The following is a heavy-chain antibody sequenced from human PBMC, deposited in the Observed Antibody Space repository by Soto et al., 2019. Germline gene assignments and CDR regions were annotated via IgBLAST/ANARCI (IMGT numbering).Heavy chain of an antibody. J-gene: IGHJ4*01. CDR1: GYTFTTYG. V-gene: IGHV1-18*04. CDR2: ISAYSGNT. D-gene: IGHD4-17*01. CDR3: ARVVKAGDSGDYGRYYFAY. Sequence: QVQLVQSGAEVKKPGASVKVSCTASGYTFTTYGITWVRQAPGQGLEWMGWISAYSGNTNYAQKLQDRLTVTTDTSTNTAYMDLRSLRSDDTAVYYCARVVKAGDSGDYGRYYFAYWGHGTLVTVSS.